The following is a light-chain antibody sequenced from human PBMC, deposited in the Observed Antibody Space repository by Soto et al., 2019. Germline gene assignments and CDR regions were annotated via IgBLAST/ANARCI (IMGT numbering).Light chain of an antibody. Sequence: DIQLTQSPSFVSASVGDRITITCRTSQDITNHLAWYQQKPGKAPNRLIYAAFTLHRGGPSRFSGSGSGADFTLTISRPQPEDLVTYYCQQLNSYPLTFGCGTKVQI. CDR2: AAF. CDR1: QDITNH. V-gene: IGKV1-9*01. J-gene: IGKJ4*01. CDR3: QQLNSYPLT.